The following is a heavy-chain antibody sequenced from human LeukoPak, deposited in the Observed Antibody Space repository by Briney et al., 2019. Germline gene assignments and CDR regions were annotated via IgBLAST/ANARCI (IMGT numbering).Heavy chain of an antibody. J-gene: IGHJ4*02. D-gene: IGHD2-2*01. CDR2: ISGSGGST. CDR3: AREIYCSSTSCPQGAIAVAGLLDY. Sequence: GGSLRLSCAASGFTFSSYAMSWVRQAPGKGLEWVSAISGSGGSTYYADSVKGRFTISRDNAKNSLYLQMNSLRAEDTAVYYCAREIYCSSTSCPQGAIAVAGLLDYWGQGTLVTVSS. CDR1: GFTFSSYA. V-gene: IGHV3-23*01.